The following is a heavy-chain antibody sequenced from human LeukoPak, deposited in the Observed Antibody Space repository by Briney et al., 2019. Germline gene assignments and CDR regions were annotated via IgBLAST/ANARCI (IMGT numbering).Heavy chain of an antibody. CDR1: GGSFSGYY. D-gene: IGHD6-19*01. CDR3: ARQGIVAGTSWFDP. CDR2: IYTSGST. J-gene: IGHJ5*02. V-gene: IGHV4-59*10. Sequence: PSETLSLTCAVYGGSFSGYYWSWIRQPAGKGLEWIGRIYTSGSTNYNPSLKSRVTMSVDTSKNQFSLKLSSVTAADTAVYYCARQGIVAGTSWFDPWGQGTLVTVSS.